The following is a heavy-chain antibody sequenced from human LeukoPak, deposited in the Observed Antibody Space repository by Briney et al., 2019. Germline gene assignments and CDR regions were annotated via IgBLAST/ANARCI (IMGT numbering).Heavy chain of an antibody. CDR2: IYSGGST. V-gene: IGHV3-66*01. CDR1: GFTVSSNY. J-gene: IGHJ3*02. CDR3: ARVDCSSTSCYGGRDAFDI. Sequence: GGSLRLSCAASGFTVSSNYMSWVRQAPGKGQEWVSVIYSGGSTYYADSVKGRFTISRDNSKNTLYLEMNSLRAEDTAVYYCARVDCSSTSCYGGRDAFDIWGQGTMVTVSS. D-gene: IGHD2-2*01.